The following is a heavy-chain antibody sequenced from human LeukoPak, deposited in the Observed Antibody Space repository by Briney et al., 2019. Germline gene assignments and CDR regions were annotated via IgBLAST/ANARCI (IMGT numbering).Heavy chain of an antibody. Sequence: PGGSLRLSCAASGFTFSSYWMSWVRQAPGKGLEWVANIKQDGSEKYYVDSVKGRFTISRDNAKNSLYLQMNSLRAEDTAVYYCATGLRLYYFDYWGQGTLVAVSS. CDR1: GFTFSSYW. CDR3: ATGLRLYYFDY. D-gene: IGHD4-17*01. CDR2: IKQDGSEK. V-gene: IGHV3-7*01. J-gene: IGHJ4*02.